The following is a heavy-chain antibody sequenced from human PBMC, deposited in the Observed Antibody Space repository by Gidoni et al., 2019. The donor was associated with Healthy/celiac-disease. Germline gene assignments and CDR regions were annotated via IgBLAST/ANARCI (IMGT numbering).Heavy chain of an antibody. D-gene: IGHD3-22*01. Sequence: EVQLVESGGGLVKPGGSLRLSCAASGFTFSSYSMNWVRQAPGKGLEWVSSISSSSSYIYYADSVKGRFTISRDNAKNSLYLQMNSLRAEDTAVYYCAREESSGYYYVYFDYWGQGTLVTVSS. CDR1: GFTFSSYS. CDR3: AREESSGYYYVYFDY. V-gene: IGHV3-21*01. J-gene: IGHJ4*02. CDR2: ISSSSSYI.